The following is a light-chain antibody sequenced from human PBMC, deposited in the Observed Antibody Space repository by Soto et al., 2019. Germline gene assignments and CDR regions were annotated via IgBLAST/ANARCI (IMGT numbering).Light chain of an antibody. CDR1: RSDIGAYNF. CDR3: TSWTTSTTMI. CDR2: DVN. J-gene: IGLJ2*01. Sequence: QSVLTQPASVSGSPGQSITISCTGTRSDIGAYNFVSWYQQHPGKAPKLMLYDVNIRPSGVSNRFSGSKSGNTASLTISGLQAEDEADYYCTSWTTSTTMIFGGGTKLPVL. V-gene: IGLV2-14*03.